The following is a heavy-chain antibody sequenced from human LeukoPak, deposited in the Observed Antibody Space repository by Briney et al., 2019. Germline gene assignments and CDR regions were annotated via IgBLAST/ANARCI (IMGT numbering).Heavy chain of an antibody. V-gene: IGHV3-15*07. CDR3: TTGGSVIVAGTRAFDI. CDR1: GFTFSNAW. Sequence: GGSLRLSCAASGFTFSNAWMNWVRQAPGKGLEWVGRIKSEIDGGAADYAAPVQGRFTISRDDSQATLYLQMNSLKTEDTAVYYCTTGGSVIVAGTRAFDIWGQGTKVTVSS. D-gene: IGHD5-12*01. CDR2: IKSEIDGGAA. J-gene: IGHJ3*02.